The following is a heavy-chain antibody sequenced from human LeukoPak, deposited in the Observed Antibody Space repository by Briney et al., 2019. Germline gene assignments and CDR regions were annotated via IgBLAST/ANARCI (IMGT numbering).Heavy chain of an antibody. CDR3: VRNLYGYSGDY. CDR1: GFSFKNYL. CDR2: ISTDGIDT. D-gene: IGHD5-18*01. Sequence: GGSLRLSCPTSGFSFKNYLMHWVRQAPGQGLVWVSRISTDGIDTTYADSVKGRFTISRDNAKNTLYLQMNSLRVDDTAVYHCVRNLYGYSGDYWGQGTLVTVSS. V-gene: IGHV3-74*01. J-gene: IGHJ4*02.